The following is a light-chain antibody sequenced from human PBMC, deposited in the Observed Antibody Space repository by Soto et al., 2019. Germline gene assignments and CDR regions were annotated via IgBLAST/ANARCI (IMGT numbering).Light chain of an antibody. V-gene: IGLV2-18*02. Sequence: QSALTQPPSVSGSPGQSVTISCTGTSSDVGSYNRVSWYQQPPGTAPKLMIYEVSNRPSGVPDRFSGSKSGNTASLTISGLQAEDEADYSSSSYTNSSTLGVFGTGTKVTVL. CDR3: SSYTNSSTLGV. CDR1: SSDVGSYNR. J-gene: IGLJ1*01. CDR2: EVS.